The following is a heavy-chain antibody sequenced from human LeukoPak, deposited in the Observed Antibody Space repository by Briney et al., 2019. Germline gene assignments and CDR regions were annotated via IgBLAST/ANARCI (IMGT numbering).Heavy chain of an antibody. CDR2: INHSGST. CDR3: ARSDYYDSSRLGYFDY. CDR1: GGSFSGYY. Sequence: SETLSLTCAVYGGSFSGYYWSWIRQPPGKGLEWIGEINHSGSTNYNPSLKSRVTISVDTSKNQFSLKLSSVTAADTAVYYCARSDYYDSSRLGYFDYWGQGALVTVSS. D-gene: IGHD3-22*01. V-gene: IGHV4-34*01. J-gene: IGHJ4*02.